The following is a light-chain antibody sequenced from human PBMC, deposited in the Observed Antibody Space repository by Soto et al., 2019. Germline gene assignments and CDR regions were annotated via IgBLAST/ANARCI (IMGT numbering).Light chain of an antibody. J-gene: IGLJ2*01. Sequence: QSALTQPRSVSGSSGQSVTISCTGTSSDVGGYNYVSWYQQHPGKAPKLMIYDVNKRPSGVPDSFSGSKSGNTASLTISGLQAEDEADYYCCSYAGSYTFVFGGGTKLTVL. CDR3: CSYAGSYTFV. CDR2: DVN. CDR1: SSDVGGYNY. V-gene: IGLV2-11*01.